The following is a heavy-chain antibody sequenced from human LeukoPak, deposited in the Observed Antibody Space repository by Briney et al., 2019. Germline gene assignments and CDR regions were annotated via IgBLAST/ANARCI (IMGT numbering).Heavy chain of an antibody. CDR1: GFTFSSYS. D-gene: IGHD3-22*01. Sequence: GSLRLSCAASGFTFSSYSMNWVRQPPGKGLEWIGEINHSGSTNYNPSLKSRVTISVDTSKNQFSLKLSSVTAADTAVYYCARGEYDSSGYYFSYYMDVWGKGTTVTVSS. V-gene: IGHV4-34*01. J-gene: IGHJ6*03. CDR3: ARGEYDSSGYYFSYYMDV. CDR2: INHSGST.